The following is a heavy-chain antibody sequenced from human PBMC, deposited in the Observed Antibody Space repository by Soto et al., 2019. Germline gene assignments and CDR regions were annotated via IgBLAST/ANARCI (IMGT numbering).Heavy chain of an antibody. D-gene: IGHD3-10*01. CDR1: GFTFTSSA. CDR3: ARGGSGMYYMDV. V-gene: IGHV1-58*01. CDR2: IVVGSGNT. J-gene: IGHJ6*03. Sequence: SVKVSCKASGFTFTSSAVQWVRQARGQRLEWIGWIVVGSGNTNYAQKFQERVTMTRDTSTSTAYMELRSLRSDDTAVYYCARGGSGMYYMDVWGKGTTVTVSS.